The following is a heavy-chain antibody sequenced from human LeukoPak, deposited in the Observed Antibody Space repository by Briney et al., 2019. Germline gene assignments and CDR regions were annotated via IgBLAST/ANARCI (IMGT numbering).Heavy chain of an antibody. CDR1: GVSFSGYY. Sequence: SETLSLTCAVYGVSFSGYYWSWIRQPPGKGLEWLGEINHSGSTNYNPSLKSRVTISVDTSKNQFSLKLSSVTAADTAVYYCAREYCSSTSCYGWFDPWGQGTLVTVSS. CDR3: AREYCSSTSCYGWFDP. V-gene: IGHV4-34*01. D-gene: IGHD2-2*01. J-gene: IGHJ5*02. CDR2: INHSGST.